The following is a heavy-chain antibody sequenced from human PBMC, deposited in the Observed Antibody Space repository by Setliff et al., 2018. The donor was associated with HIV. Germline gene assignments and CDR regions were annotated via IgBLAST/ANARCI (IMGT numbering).Heavy chain of an antibody. Sequence: SLTCTVSGGFISSYYWNWIRQPAGKGLEWIGRIYTSGSTNYTPSLKSRVIISIDTSKNQFSLKLFSVTAADTAVYYCASRRGGGFLAWPDPYFDYWGQGTLVTVSS. D-gene: IGHD3-3*01. J-gene: IGHJ4*02. CDR3: ASRRGGGFLAWPDPYFDY. V-gene: IGHV4-4*07. CDR2: IYTSGST. CDR1: GGFISSYY.